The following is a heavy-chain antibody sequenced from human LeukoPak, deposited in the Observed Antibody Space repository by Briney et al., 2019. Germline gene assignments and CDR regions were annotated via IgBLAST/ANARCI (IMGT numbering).Heavy chain of an antibody. J-gene: IGHJ4*02. Sequence: PSETLSLTCGVSGGSISSTNWWTWVRQPPGEGLEWIGEVHLSGRTNYNPSLESRVTMSIDMSENHISLKLTSVTAADTAVYYCAREGGPYRPLDYSGQGTLVTVSS. CDR3: AREGGPYRPLDY. CDR1: GGSISSTNW. V-gene: IGHV4-4*02. CDR2: VHLSGRT.